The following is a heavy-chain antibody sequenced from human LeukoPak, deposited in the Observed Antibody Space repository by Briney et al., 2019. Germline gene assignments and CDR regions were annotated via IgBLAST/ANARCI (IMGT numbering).Heavy chain of an antibody. CDR2: INGSGDKT. CDR1: GFTLSNYA. J-gene: IGHJ4*02. Sequence: GGSLRLSCAASGFTLSNYAMNWVRQAPGKGLECVSSINGSGDKTYYADSVKGRFTISRDNSKNTLYLQMNSLRAEDTAVYYCAKPARTDYADYWGQGTLVTVSS. CDR3: AKPARTDYADY. D-gene: IGHD1-14*01. V-gene: IGHV3-23*01.